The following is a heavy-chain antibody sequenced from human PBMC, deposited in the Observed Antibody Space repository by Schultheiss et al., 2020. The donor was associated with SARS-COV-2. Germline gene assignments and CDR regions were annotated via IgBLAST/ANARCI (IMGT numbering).Heavy chain of an antibody. V-gene: IGHV4-59*01. CDR2: IYYSGST. D-gene: IGHD2-2*01. CDR3: ARAPRGYCSSTSCYPYGMDV. CDR1: GGSISSYY. Sequence: SETLSLTCTVSGGSISSYYWSWIRQPPGKGLEWIGYIYYSGSTNYNPSLKSRVTISVDTSKNQFSLKLSSVTAADTAVYYCARAPRGYCSSTSCYPYGMDVWGQGTTVTVSS. J-gene: IGHJ6*02.